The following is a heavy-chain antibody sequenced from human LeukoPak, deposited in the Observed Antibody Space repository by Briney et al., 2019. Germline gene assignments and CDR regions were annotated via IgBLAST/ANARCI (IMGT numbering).Heavy chain of an antibody. CDR3: AKDLGGYYSALDY. J-gene: IGHJ4*02. D-gene: IGHD3-22*01. CDR2: ISGSGGST. CDR1: GFTFSSYW. V-gene: IGHV3-23*01. Sequence: PGGSLRLSCAASGFTFSSYWMSWVRQAPGKGLEWVSAISGSGGSTYYADSVKGRFTISRDNSKNTLYLQMNSLRAEDTAVYYCAKDLGGYYSALDYWGQGTLVTVSS.